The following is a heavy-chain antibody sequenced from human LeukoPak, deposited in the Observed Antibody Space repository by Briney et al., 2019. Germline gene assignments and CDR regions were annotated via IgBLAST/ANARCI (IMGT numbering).Heavy chain of an antibody. V-gene: IGHV3-23*01. Sequence: GGSLRLSCAASGFTFSTFAMSWVRQAPGKGLEWVSGISGSGGSTYYADSVKGRFTISRDNSKNTLYLQMNSLRAEDTAVYYCAKDRYYDFWSGYYYYYYGMDVWGQGTTVTVSS. CDR2: ISGSGGST. CDR3: AKDRYYDFWSGYYYYYYGMDV. J-gene: IGHJ6*02. D-gene: IGHD3-3*01. CDR1: GFTFSTFA.